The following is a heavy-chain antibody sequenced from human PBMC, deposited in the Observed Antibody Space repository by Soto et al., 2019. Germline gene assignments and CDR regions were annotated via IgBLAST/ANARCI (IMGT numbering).Heavy chain of an antibody. Sequence: QVQLQESGPGLVKPSETLSLTCPVSGGSISSYYWSWIRQPQGKGLEWLGFIFYSGSTSYNPSLTSRVTISIDTSEYQSSLKLNSGTAADTAVYYCASMIGDPVLSFDSWGQGTLVAVSS. V-gene: IGHV4-59*01. CDR2: IFYSGST. CDR1: GGSISSYY. D-gene: IGHD3-10*02. CDR3: ASMIGDPVLSFDS. J-gene: IGHJ5*01.